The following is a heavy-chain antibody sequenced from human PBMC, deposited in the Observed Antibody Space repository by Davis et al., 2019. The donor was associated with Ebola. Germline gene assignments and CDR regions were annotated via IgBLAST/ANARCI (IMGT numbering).Heavy chain of an antibody. Sequence: SETLSLTCAVSGGSITSSNWWRWVRQPPGKGLEWIGEIYHSGTTNYNPSLKSRVTISVDKSKNQFSPKLSSVTAADTAVYYCARDYYDTSGYFTYFDYWDQGTLVTVSS. J-gene: IGHJ4*02. D-gene: IGHD3-22*01. V-gene: IGHV4-4*02. CDR2: IYHSGTT. CDR1: GGSITSSNW. CDR3: ARDYYDTSGYFTYFDY.